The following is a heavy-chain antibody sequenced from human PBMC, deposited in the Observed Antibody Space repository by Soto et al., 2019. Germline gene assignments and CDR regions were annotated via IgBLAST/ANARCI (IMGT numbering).Heavy chain of an antibody. CDR1: GCTFSSYS. CDR2: ISGTGGST. J-gene: IGHJ4*02. Sequence: PGGPLRLSCAASGCTFSSYSMNWVRQAPGKGLEWVATISGTGGSTYYADSVKGRFTISRDNSKNTLYLQMNSLRVEDTAVYYCAKDRLGGNFDYWGQGTQVTVSS. CDR3: AKDRLGGNFDY. V-gene: IGHV3-23*01.